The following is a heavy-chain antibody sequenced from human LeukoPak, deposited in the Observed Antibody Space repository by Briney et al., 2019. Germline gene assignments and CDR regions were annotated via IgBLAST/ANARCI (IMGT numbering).Heavy chain of an antibody. J-gene: IGHJ6*03. CDR3: ARDGDYTGGYYYMDV. V-gene: IGHV1-2*02. CDR2: INPNSGGT. D-gene: IGHD4-17*01. CDR1: GYTFTGYY. Sequence: ASVKVSCKASGYTFTGYYMHWVRQAPGQGLEWMGWINPNSGGTNYAQKFQGRVTMTRDTSISTAYMELSRLRSDDTAVYYCARDGDYTGGYYYMDVWGKGTTVTISS.